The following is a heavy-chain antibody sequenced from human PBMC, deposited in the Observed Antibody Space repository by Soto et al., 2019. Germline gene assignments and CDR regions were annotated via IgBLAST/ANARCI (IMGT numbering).Heavy chain of an antibody. D-gene: IGHD4-17*01. CDR1: GFTFSSYA. J-gene: IGHJ4*02. CDR2: ISSSSSCT. Sequence: GGSLRLSCAASGFTFSSYAMHWVRQAPGKGLEWVSDISSSSSCTNYADSVKGRFTISRDNAKNTVHLQMNSLSAEDTAVYYYARDFTTAETPGDDFDYWGQGIPVTVSS. CDR3: ARDFTTAETPGDDFDY. V-gene: IGHV3-21*05.